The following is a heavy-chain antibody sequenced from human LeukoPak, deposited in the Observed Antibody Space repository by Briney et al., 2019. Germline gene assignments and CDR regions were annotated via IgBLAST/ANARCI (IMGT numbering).Heavy chain of an antibody. J-gene: IGHJ4*02. Sequence: PGGSLRLSCAASGFTFGTYAMNWVRQAPGKGLEWVSVITGNSGLIYYADSVKGRFTISRDNSKNKLYLQMNSLRAEDTATYYCVKDRKPDSRYNFDFWGQGTLVTVSS. CDR1: GFTFGTYA. CDR3: VKDRKPDSRYNFDF. V-gene: IGHV3-23*01. D-gene: IGHD5-12*01. CDR2: ITGNSGLI.